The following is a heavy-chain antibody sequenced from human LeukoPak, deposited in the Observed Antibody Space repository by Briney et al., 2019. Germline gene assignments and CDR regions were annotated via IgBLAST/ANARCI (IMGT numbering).Heavy chain of an antibody. V-gene: IGHV3-48*04. CDR2: ISSSSSTI. J-gene: IGHJ4*02. Sequence: PGGSLRLSCAASGFTFSSYSMNWVRQAPGKGLEWVSYISSSSSTIYYADSVKGRFTISRDNAKNSLYLQMSSLRAEDTAVYYCVPLAVAGTYYWGQGTLVTVSS. D-gene: IGHD6-19*01. CDR3: VPLAVAGTYY. CDR1: GFTFSSYS.